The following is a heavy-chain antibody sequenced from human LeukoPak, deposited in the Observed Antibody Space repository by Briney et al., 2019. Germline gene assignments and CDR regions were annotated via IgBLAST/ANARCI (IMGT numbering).Heavy chain of an antibody. J-gene: IGHJ4*02. V-gene: IGHV1-2*04. Sequence: GASVKVSCKASGYTFTGYYMHWVRQAPGQGLEWMGWINPNSGGTNYAQKFQGWVTMTRDTSISTAYMELSRLRSDDTAIYYCARDLVGATGSVDYWGQGTLVTVSS. CDR3: ARDLVGATGSVDY. CDR2: INPNSGGT. D-gene: IGHD1-26*01. CDR1: GYTFTGYY.